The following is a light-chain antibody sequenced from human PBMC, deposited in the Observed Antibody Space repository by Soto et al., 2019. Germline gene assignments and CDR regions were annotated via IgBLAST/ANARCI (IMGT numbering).Light chain of an antibody. CDR2: RHN. V-gene: IGLV1-47*01. CDR1: SSNLGSNY. Sequence: QSVLPQPPSASGTPGQRVTLSFSGSSSNLGSNYVYWYQQRPGTAPKLLIYRHNQRTSGVPDRFSGTKSGTSASLAISGLRYEDEADYYCAAWEDSLSGYVFGTGTK. CDR3: AAWEDSLSGYV. J-gene: IGLJ1*01.